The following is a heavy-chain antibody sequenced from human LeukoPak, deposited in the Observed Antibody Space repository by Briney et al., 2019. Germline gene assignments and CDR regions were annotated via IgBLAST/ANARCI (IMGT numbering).Heavy chain of an antibody. CDR3: ARLPRGDY. CDR1: GFTVSSNY. CDR2: IYSGGST. D-gene: IGHD3-16*01. Sequence: GGSLRLSCAASGFTVSSNYMSWVRQAPGKGLEWVSVIYSGGSTYYADSLKGRFTISRDSSKNTVYLQMNSLRVEDTAVYYCARLPRGDYWGQGTLVTVSS. V-gene: IGHV3-53*01. J-gene: IGHJ4*02.